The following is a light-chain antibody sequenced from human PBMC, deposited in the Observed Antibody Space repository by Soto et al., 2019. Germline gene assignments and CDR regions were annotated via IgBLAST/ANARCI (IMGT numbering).Light chain of an antibody. V-gene: IGKV3-11*01. Sequence: EIVLTQSPAILSLSPGERATISCRASQSVSSYLAWYQQRAGQAPRLLIYDAFNRATGIPARFSGSGSGTDFTLTISSLEPEDFAVYYCHQRSDWPWTFGQGTKVEI. J-gene: IGKJ1*01. CDR3: HQRSDWPWT. CDR1: QSVSSY. CDR2: DAF.